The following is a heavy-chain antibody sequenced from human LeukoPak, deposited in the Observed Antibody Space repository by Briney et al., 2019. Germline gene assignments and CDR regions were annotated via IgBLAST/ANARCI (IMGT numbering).Heavy chain of an antibody. CDR3: AKGETVTASPFDY. Sequence: PSETLSLTCAVSGVTMSHYHCNWFRQPQGKGLEWIGSMLYNEDAKYSPSSKTRRTMSLYTSKSHFSLKLTSVTTADTAIYFCAKGETVTASPFDYWGQGILVTVSS. CDR2: MLYNEDA. V-gene: IGHV4-59*01. D-gene: IGHD2-21*02. J-gene: IGHJ4*02. CDR1: GVTMSHYH.